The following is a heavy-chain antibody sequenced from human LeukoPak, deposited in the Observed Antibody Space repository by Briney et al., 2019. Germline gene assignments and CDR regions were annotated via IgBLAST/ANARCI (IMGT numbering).Heavy chain of an antibody. CDR1: GVSISSYY. D-gene: IGHD6-13*01. V-gene: IGHV4-59*01. Sequence: SETLSLTCSVSGVSISSYYWSWIRQPPGKGLECIGYIYYSGSTNYSPSLKSRVTMAVDTSKNQFSLKVNSVTAAETAVYYCAGGRSSWPKYFDYWGQGALVTVSS. CDR2: IYYSGST. J-gene: IGHJ4*02. CDR3: AGGRSSWPKYFDY.